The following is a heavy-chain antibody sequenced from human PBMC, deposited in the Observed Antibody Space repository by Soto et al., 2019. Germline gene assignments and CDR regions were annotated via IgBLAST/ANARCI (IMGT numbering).Heavy chain of an antibody. CDR1: GGTFSSYA. D-gene: IGHD3-3*01. J-gene: IGHJ6*02. CDR3: ARDERFLEWSHSYGMDV. V-gene: IGHV1-69*13. CDR2: IIPIFGTA. Sequence: SVKVSCKASGGTFSSYAISWVRQAPGQGLEWMGGIIPIFGTANYAQKFQGRVTITADESTSTAYMELSSLRSEDTAVYYCARDERFLEWSHSYGMDVWGQGTTVTVSS.